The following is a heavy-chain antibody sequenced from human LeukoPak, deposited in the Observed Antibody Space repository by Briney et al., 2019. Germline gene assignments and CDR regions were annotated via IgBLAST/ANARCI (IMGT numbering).Heavy chain of an antibody. CDR2: ISSSSSYI. Sequence: GGSLRLSCAASGFTFSSYSMNWVRQAPGKGLEWVSSISSSSSYIYYADSVKGRFTISRDNAKNSLYLQMNSLRAEDTAVYYCARDPTYYLRYGYFDYWGQGALVTVSS. D-gene: IGHD1-26*01. CDR3: ARDPTYYLRYGYFDY. J-gene: IGHJ4*02. V-gene: IGHV3-21*01. CDR1: GFTFSSYS.